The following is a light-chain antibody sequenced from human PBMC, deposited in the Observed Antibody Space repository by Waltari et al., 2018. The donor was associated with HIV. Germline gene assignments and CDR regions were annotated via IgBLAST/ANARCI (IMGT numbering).Light chain of an antibody. J-gene: IGLJ2*01. CDR2: RDN. V-gene: IGLV1-47*01. CDR3: ATWDDSLSGVV. Sequence: SLPTHPPPAPGPPGPRAPTPSSAPTPTTGSNPVYWSQQLPGPAPKLLIYRDNQRLSGVPDRFSGSKSGTSASLAISGLRSDDEADYYCATWDDSLSGVVFGGGTKVTVL. CDR1: TPTTGSNP.